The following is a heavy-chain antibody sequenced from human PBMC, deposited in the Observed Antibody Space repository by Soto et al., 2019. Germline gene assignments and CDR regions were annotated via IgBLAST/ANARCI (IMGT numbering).Heavy chain of an antibody. Sequence: SVKVSCKASGFTFTSSAVQWVRQARGQRLEWIGWIVVGSGNTNYAPKFQERVTITRDMSTSTAYMELSSLRSEDTAVYYCAADGYYYGSASYYNPYGMAVWGQGTTVTVSS. J-gene: IGHJ6*02. CDR1: GFTFTSSA. CDR2: IVVGSGNT. D-gene: IGHD3-10*01. CDR3: AADGYYYGSASYYNPYGMAV. V-gene: IGHV1-58*01.